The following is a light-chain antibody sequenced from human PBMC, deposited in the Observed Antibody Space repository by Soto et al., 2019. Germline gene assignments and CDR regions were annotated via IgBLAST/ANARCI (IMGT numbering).Light chain of an antibody. CDR1: QSVSSN. V-gene: IGKV3-15*01. CDR2: GAS. Sequence: EMVMTQSPATLSVSPGERATLSCRASQSVSSNLAWYQQKPGRAPRLLMYGASSRATGVPARFSGSGSGTEFTLSISSLQSEDFAVYYCQQYDKWPWTFGQGTK. CDR3: QQYDKWPWT. J-gene: IGKJ1*01.